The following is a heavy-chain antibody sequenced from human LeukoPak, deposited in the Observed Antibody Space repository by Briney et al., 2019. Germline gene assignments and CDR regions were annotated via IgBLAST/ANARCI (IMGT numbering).Heavy chain of an antibody. V-gene: IGHV3-7*03. D-gene: IGHD6-19*01. CDR1: GFRFSNYW. J-gene: IGHJ4*02. Sequence: PGGSLRLSCTASGFRFSNYWLSWVRQAPGKGLEWVANIKEDGREKYYVDSVKGRFTISRDNAKNTLYLQMNSLRAEDTAVYYCARDSSGPGYWGQGTLVTVSS. CDR3: ARDSSGPGY. CDR2: IKEDGREK.